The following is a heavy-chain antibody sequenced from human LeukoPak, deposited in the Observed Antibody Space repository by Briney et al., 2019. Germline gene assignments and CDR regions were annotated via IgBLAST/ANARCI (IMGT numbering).Heavy chain of an antibody. D-gene: IGHD6-19*01. CDR3: AREDYSSGWSGKNYY. CDR2: IKQDGSGK. J-gene: IGHJ4*02. CDR1: GFTFSSYW. V-gene: IGHV3-7*01. Sequence: GGSLRLSCAASGFTFSSYWMSWVRQAPGKGLEWVANIKQDGSGKYYVDSVKGRFTISRDNAKNSLYLQMNSLRAEDTAVYYCAREDYSSGWSGKNYYWGQGTLVTVSS.